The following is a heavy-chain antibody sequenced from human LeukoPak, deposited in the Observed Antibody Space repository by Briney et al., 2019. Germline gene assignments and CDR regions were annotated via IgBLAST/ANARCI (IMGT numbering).Heavy chain of an antibody. V-gene: IGHV1-2*02. J-gene: IGHJ4*02. D-gene: IGHD3-22*01. CDR1: GYTFTGYY. CDR2: INPNSGGT. Sequence: ASVKVSCKASGYTFTGYYMHWVRQAPGQGLEWMGWINPNSGGTNYAQKFQGRVTMTRDTSISTAYMELSRLRSDDTAVYHCATDRRFHYDSSGNDHGGQGTLVTVSS. CDR3: ATDRRFHYDSSGNDH.